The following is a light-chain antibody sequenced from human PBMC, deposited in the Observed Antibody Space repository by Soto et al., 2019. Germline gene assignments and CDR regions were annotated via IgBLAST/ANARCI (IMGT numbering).Light chain of an antibody. Sequence: IRLTQSPGTPSLSTGERNTLSCSARQGISRYLAWHQQEPGQGPRLLIYGASSRAAGTPGRFSGSGSGTDFTLTINRLEPEDFALYYCQQYGTSPITFAQGTRLAIK. J-gene: IGKJ5*01. CDR1: QGISRY. CDR2: GAS. V-gene: IGKV3-20*01. CDR3: QQYGTSPIT.